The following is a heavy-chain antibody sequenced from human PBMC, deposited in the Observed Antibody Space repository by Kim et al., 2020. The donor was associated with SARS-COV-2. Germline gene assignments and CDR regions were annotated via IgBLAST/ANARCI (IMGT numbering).Heavy chain of an antibody. V-gene: IGHV1-46*01. Sequence: YAQKFPGRVTMARDTSTSTVYMELSSLRSEDTAVYYCASRTGYYYYGMDVWGQGTTVTVSS. CDR3: ASRTGYYYYGMDV. J-gene: IGHJ6*02.